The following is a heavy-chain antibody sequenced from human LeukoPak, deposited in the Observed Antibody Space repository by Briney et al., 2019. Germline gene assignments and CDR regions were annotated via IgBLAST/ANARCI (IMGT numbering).Heavy chain of an antibody. CDR3: ARDSYQLLLLEYYYYYMDV. J-gene: IGHJ6*03. V-gene: IGHV1-18*01. D-gene: IGHD2-2*01. CDR1: GYTFTSYG. Sequence: GASVKVSCKASGYTFTSYGISLVRQAPGQGREWMGGISAYNGNTNYAQKLQGKVTMTTDTSTSTAYLELRSLRSDDTAVYYCARDSYQLLLLEYYYYYMDVWGKGTTVTVSS. CDR2: ISAYNGNT.